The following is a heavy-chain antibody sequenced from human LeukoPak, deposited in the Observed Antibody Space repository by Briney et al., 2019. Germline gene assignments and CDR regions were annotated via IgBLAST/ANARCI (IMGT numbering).Heavy chain of an antibody. D-gene: IGHD3-10*01. J-gene: IGHJ6*02. CDR2: IIPIVGTA. V-gene: IGHV1-69*04. CDR1: GYTFTSYA. CDR3: ARGITVVRGVIKGGMDV. Sequence: SVKVSCKASGYTFTSYAMNWVRQAPGQGLEWMGRIIPIVGTANYAQKFQGRVTITADKSTATVYMELSNLRSGDTAVYYCARGITVVRGVIKGGMDVWGQGTTVTVSS.